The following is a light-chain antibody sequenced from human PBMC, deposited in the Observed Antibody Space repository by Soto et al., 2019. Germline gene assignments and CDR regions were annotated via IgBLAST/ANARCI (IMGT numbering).Light chain of an antibody. V-gene: IGKV3-20*01. CDR3: HQHGGSPET. J-gene: IGKJ1*01. CDR1: QNLNSNF. CDR2: GAS. Sequence: ETVLTQSPGTLSLSPGERATLSCRASQNLNSNFLAWYQQKPGQAPRLLISGASNRATGTPDRFRGSGSGTDFTLTISRLEPEDSGIYHCHQHGGSPETFGQGTKVDIK.